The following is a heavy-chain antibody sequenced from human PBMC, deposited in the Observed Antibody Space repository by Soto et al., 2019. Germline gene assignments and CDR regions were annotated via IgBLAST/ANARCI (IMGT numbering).Heavy chain of an antibody. CDR1: GYTLTELS. CDR3: ATVYYDSSGSLAFDY. J-gene: IGHJ4*02. CDR2: FDPEDGET. V-gene: IGHV1-24*01. D-gene: IGHD3-22*01. Sequence: ASVKVSCKVSGYTLTELSMHWVRQAPGKGLEWMGGFDPEDGETIYAQKFQGRVTMTEDTSTDTAYMELSSLRSEDTAVYYCATVYYDSSGSLAFDYWGQGTLVTVSS.